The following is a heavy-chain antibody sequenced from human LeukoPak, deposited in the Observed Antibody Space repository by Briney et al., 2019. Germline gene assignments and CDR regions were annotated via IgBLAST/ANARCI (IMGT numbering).Heavy chain of an antibody. D-gene: IGHD6-19*01. Sequence: GGSLRLSCAASGFTFSSYGMHWVRQAPGKGLEWVAFIRYDGSNKYYADSVKGRFTISRDNSKNSLYLQMNSLRAEDTAVYYCARGAEGSSGAHDYWGQGTLVTVSS. V-gene: IGHV3-30*02. CDR1: GFTFSSYG. J-gene: IGHJ4*02. CDR2: IRYDGSNK. CDR3: ARGAEGSSGAHDY.